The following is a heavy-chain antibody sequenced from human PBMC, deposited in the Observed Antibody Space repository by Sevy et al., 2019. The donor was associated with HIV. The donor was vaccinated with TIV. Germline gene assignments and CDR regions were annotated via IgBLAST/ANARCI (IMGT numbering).Heavy chain of an antibody. D-gene: IGHD2-2*03. CDR1: GFTFSSYA. CDR2: ISGNVDNT. J-gene: IGHJ4*02. Sequence: GGSLRLSCAASGFTFSSYAMSWVRQAPGKGLEWVSSISGNVDNTYYADSVKGRFIISRDNSKNTLYLQMNSLRAEDTAVYYCAKPPWIDQQAFEYWGQGTLVTVSS. V-gene: IGHV3-23*01. CDR3: AKPPWIDQQAFEY.